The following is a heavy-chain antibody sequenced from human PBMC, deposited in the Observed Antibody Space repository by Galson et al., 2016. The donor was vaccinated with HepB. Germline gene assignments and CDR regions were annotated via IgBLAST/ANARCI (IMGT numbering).Heavy chain of an antibody. Sequence: SVKVSCKASGYTFTGYYMHWVRQAPGQGLEWMGWINPNSGDTNYAQKFQGRVTMTRDTSISTAYMELSRLRSDDTAVYYCARVGSGVVPAAISYYYGMDVWGKGTTVTVSS. CDR2: INPNSGDT. J-gene: IGHJ6*04. V-gene: IGHV1-2*02. D-gene: IGHD2-2*01. CDR3: ARVGSGVVPAAISYYYGMDV. CDR1: GYTFTGYY.